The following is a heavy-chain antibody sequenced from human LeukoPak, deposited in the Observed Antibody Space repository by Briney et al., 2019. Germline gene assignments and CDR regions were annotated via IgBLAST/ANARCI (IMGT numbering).Heavy chain of an antibody. CDR2: ITSSGSGGST. D-gene: IGHD6-19*01. J-gene: IGHJ6*02. CDR3: AKRVSSGWHGMDV. Sequence: GGSLRLSCAASGFTFSSYAMSWVRQAPGKGLEWVSGITSSGSGGSTYYADSVKGRFTISRDNSKNTLYLQMNSLRAEDTAVYYCAKRVSSGWHGMDVWGQGTTVTVSS. V-gene: IGHV3-23*01. CDR1: GFTFSSYA.